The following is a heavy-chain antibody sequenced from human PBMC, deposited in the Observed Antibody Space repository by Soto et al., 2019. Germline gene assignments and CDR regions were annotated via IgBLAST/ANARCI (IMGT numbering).Heavy chain of an antibody. CDR3: ARGGVAGAERYYYGMDV. CDR1: GGTFSSYA. V-gene: IGHV1-69*13. Sequence: GASVKVSCKASGGTFSSYAISWVRQAPGQGLEWMGGIIPIFGTANYAQKFQGRVTITADESTSTAYMELSSRRSEDTAVYYCARGGVAGAERYYYGMDVWGQGTTVTVSS. D-gene: IGHD6-13*01. CDR2: IIPIFGTA. J-gene: IGHJ6*02.